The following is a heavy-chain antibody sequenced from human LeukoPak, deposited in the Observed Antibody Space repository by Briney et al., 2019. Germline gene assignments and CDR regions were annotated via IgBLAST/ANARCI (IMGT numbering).Heavy chain of an antibody. Sequence: ASVKVSCKASGYTFTSYDINWVRQATGQGLEWMGWMNPNSGNTGYAQKFQGRVTITRNTSISTAYMELSSLRSEDTAVYYCARGRFQLLFSADHYYYMDVWGKGTTVTVSS. D-gene: IGHD2-2*01. CDR1: GYTFTSYD. CDR2: MNPNSGNT. V-gene: IGHV1-8*03. CDR3: ARGRFQLLFSADHYYYMDV. J-gene: IGHJ6*03.